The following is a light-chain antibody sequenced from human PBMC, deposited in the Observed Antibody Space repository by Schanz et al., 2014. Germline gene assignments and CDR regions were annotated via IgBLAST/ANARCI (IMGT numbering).Light chain of an antibody. Sequence: EIVMTQSPATLSVSPGERATLSCGASQSVSSSLAWYQQKPGQAPRLLIYGASTRATGIPARFSGTGSVTEFTLTISSLQSEDFAVYYCQQRSNWPFTFGPGTKVDIK. CDR3: QQRSNWPFT. CDR2: GAS. J-gene: IGKJ3*01. CDR1: QSVSSS. V-gene: IGKV3-15*01.